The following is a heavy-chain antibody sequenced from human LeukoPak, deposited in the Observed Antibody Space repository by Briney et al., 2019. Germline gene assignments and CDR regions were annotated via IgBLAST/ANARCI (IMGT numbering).Heavy chain of an antibody. D-gene: IGHD2-21*01. CDR1: GXTFNNAW. CDR2: IKSKTDGGTT. Sequence: GGSLRLSCAASGXTFNNAWVSWVRQAPGKGLEWVGRIKSKTDGGTTDYAAPVKGRFTISRDDSKNTLYLQMDSLKAEDTAVYYCSKGPPFHWGQGTLVTVSS. CDR3: SKGPPFH. J-gene: IGHJ4*02. V-gene: IGHV3-15*01.